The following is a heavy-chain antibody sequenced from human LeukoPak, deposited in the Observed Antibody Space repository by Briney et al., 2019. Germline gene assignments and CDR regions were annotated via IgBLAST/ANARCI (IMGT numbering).Heavy chain of an antibody. CDR1: GFTFSSYA. J-gene: IGHJ4*02. D-gene: IGHD3-22*01. V-gene: IGHV3-23*01. Sequence: GGSLRLSCAASGFTFSSYAMSWVRQAPGKGLEWVSAISGSGGSTYYADSVKGRFTIPRDNSKNTLYLQMNSLRAGDTAVYYCARGRYYYDSSVSVVYFDYWGQGTLVTVSS. CDR3: ARGRYYYDSSVSVVYFDY. CDR2: ISGSGGST.